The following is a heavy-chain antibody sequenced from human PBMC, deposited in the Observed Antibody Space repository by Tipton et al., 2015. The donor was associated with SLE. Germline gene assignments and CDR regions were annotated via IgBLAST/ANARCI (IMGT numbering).Heavy chain of an antibody. CDR3: ARVSNYFDY. CDR2: IYYSGST. J-gene: IGHJ4*02. Sequence: TLSLTCTVSGCSISSYYWSWIRQPPGKGLEWIGYIYYSGSTNYNPSLKSRVTISVDTSKNQFSLKLSSVTAADTAVYYCARVSNYFDYWGQGTLVTVSS. CDR1: GCSISSYY. V-gene: IGHV4-59*01.